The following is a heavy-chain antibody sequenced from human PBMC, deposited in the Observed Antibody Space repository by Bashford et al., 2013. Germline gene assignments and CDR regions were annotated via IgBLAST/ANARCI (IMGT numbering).Heavy chain of an antibody. V-gene: IGHV3-53*01. D-gene: IGHD6-13*01. CDR2: IYSGGST. Sequence: GSLRLSCAASGFTVSSNYMSWVRQAPGKGLEWVSVIYSGGSTYYADSVKGRFTISRDNSKNTLYLQMNSLRAEDTAVYYCARAVPEYSSSWYRNYYYGMDVWGQGTTVTVSS. J-gene: IGHJ6*02. CDR1: GFTVSSNY. CDR3: ARAVPEYSSSWYRNYYYGMDV.